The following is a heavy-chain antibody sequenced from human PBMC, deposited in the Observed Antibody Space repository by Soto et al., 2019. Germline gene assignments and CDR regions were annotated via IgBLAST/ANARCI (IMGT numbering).Heavy chain of an antibody. CDR3: AKDMTTGWGDAFDI. J-gene: IGHJ3*02. CDR2: ISWNSGSI. D-gene: IGHD4-17*01. Sequence: GGSLRLSCAASGFTCEDYAMHWVRQAPGKGLEWVSGISWNSGSIGYADSVKGRFTISRDNAKNSLYLQMNSLRAEDTALYYCAKDMTTGWGDAFDIWGQGTMVTVSS. CDR1: GFTCEDYA. V-gene: IGHV3-9*01.